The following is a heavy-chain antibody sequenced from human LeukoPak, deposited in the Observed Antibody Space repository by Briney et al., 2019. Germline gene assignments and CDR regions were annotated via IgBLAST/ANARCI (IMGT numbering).Heavy chain of an antibody. V-gene: IGHV1-2*02. CDR3: TRGQSVSTSTPLFVDY. D-gene: IGHD2-21*01. Sequence: ASVKVSCKASGYTFSGYVMHWVRQAPGQGLEWMGWIYANTGGTNYAQKFQGRVTVTRDTSISTAYMELYSLRSDDTAVYYCTRGQSVSTSTPLFVDYWGQGTLVTVSS. CDR2: IYANTGGT. CDR1: GYTFSGYV. J-gene: IGHJ4*02.